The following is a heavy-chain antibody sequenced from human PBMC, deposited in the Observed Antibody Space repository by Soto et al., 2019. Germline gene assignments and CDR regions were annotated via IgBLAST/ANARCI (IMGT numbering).Heavy chain of an antibody. Sequence: SETLSLTCAVYGGSFSGYYWSWIRQPPGKGLEWIGEINHSGSTNYNPSLKSRVTISVDTSKNKFSLKLSSVTAADTAVYYCARGPYDYVWGSYRSNWFDPWGQGTLVTVSS. CDR3: ARGPYDYVWGSYRSNWFDP. CDR2: INHSGST. CDR1: GGSFSGYY. V-gene: IGHV4-34*01. J-gene: IGHJ5*02. D-gene: IGHD3-16*02.